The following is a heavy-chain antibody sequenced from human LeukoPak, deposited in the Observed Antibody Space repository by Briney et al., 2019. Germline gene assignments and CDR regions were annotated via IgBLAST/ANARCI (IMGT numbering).Heavy chain of an antibody. CDR3: ARGLDQLLNIRWYNWFDP. Sequence: VASVKVSCKASGYTFTSYDINWVRQATGQGLEWMGWMNPNSGNTGYAQKFQGRVTITRNTSISTAYMELCSLRSEDTAVYYCARGLDQLLNIRWYNWFDPWGQGTLVTVSS. CDR1: GYTFTSYD. CDR2: MNPNSGNT. V-gene: IGHV1-8*03. D-gene: IGHD2-2*01. J-gene: IGHJ5*02.